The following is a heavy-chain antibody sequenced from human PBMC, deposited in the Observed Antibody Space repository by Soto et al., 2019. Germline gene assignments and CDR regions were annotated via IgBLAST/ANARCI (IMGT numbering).Heavy chain of an antibody. D-gene: IGHD2-21*02. CDR2: IIPMFDTA. CDR3: ARAVVVTAIVYQYYGMDA. Sequence: QVQLVQSGAEVKKPGSSVTVSCKASGGTFSSYAISWVRQAPGQGLEWMGKIIPMFDTANYAQKFQGRVTITADTSTSTAYMELSSLRSGDTAVYYCARAVVVTAIVYQYYGMDAWGQGTTVTVSS. J-gene: IGHJ6*02. CDR1: GGTFSSYA. V-gene: IGHV1-69*14.